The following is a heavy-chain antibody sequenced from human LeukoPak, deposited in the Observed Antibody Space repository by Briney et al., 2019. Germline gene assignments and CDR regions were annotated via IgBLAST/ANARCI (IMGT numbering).Heavy chain of an antibody. CDR1: GGSISSGGYY. CDR3: ARGLNYGDSSGWYGRSYYFDY. V-gene: IGHV4-31*03. CDR2: IYYSGST. J-gene: IGHJ4*02. D-gene: IGHD6-19*01. Sequence: PSETLSLTCTVSGGSISSGGYYWSWIRQHPGKGLEWIGYIYYSGSTNYNPSLKSRVTISVDTSKNQFSLKLSSVTAADTAVYYCARGLNYGDSSGWYGRSYYFDYWGQGTLVTVSS.